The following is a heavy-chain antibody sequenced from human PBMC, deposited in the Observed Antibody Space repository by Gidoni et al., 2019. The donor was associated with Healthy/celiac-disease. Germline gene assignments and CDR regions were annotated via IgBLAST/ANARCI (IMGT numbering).Heavy chain of an antibody. Sequence: EVQLVESGGGLVKPGGSLRLSCAASGFTFGNAWMSWVRQAPGKGLEWFGRIKSKTDGGTTDYAAPVKGRFTISRDDSKNTLYLQMNSLKTEDTAVYYCTTDDISSHRNYYMDVWGKGTTVTVSS. J-gene: IGHJ6*03. CDR2: IKSKTDGGTT. D-gene: IGHD3-3*02. V-gene: IGHV3-15*01. CDR1: GFTFGNAW. CDR3: TTDDISSHRNYYMDV.